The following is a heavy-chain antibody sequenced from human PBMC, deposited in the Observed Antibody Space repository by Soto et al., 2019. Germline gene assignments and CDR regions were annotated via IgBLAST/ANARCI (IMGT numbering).Heavy chain of an antibody. Sequence: QLQLQESGPGLVKPSETLSITCTVSGGSVSSSSYYWGWVRQPPGKGLEWIGSVYYSGSTYYNPSLEIRVTISVDKSKEQFSLKLMSLSAADTAVYNCGRLDGLATISYYFDYWGQRALVTVSS. D-gene: IGHD3-9*01. CDR2: VYYSGST. J-gene: IGHJ4*02. CDR1: GGSVSSSSYY. V-gene: IGHV4-39*01. CDR3: GRLDGLATISYYFDY.